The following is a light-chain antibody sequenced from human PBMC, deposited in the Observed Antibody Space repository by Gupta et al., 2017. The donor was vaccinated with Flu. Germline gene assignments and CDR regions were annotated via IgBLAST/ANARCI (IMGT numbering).Light chain of an antibody. CDR1: QSVSSN. Sequence: ATLSVSPGKRAALSCRASQSVSSNLAWYQQIPGQAPRLLISGASTRATGIPARFSGSGSGTEFTLTISSLQSEDFAVYYCQQDNNWPRTFGGGTKVEIK. CDR3: QQDNNWPRT. J-gene: IGKJ4*01. V-gene: IGKV3-15*01. CDR2: GAS.